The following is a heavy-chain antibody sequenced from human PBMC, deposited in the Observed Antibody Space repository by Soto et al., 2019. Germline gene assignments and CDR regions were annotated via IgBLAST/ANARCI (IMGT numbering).Heavy chain of an antibody. Sequence: GGSLRLSCAASGFTVSSNYMNWVRQAPGKGLEWVSVIYSGGSTYYADSVKGRFTISRDNSKNTLYLQMNSLRADDTAVYYCASIVAPHRDYYMDVWGKRTTVTVSS. CDR1: GFTVSSNY. CDR2: IYSGGST. CDR3: ASIVAPHRDYYMDV. V-gene: IGHV3-66*01. D-gene: IGHD2-15*01. J-gene: IGHJ6*03.